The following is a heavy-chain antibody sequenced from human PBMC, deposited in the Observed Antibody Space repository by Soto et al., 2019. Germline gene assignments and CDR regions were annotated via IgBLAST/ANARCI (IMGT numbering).Heavy chain of an antibody. D-gene: IGHD3-22*01. V-gene: IGHV3-30-3*01. CDR3: ARVRYDSSGYSDY. CDR1: GFTFSSYA. J-gene: IGHJ4*02. CDR2: ISYDGSNK. Sequence: GGSLRLSCAASGFTFSSYAMHWVRQAPGKGLEWVAVISYDGSNKYYADSVKGRFTISRDNSKNTLYLQMNSLRAEDTAVYYCARVRYDSSGYSDYWGQGTLVTVSS.